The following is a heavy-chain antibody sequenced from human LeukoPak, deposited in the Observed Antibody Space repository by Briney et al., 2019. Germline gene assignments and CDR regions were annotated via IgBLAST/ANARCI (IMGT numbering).Heavy chain of an antibody. D-gene: IGHD3-22*01. V-gene: IGHV4-61*02. CDR3: AREVARYYYYDSSGYYPTHFDY. CDR2: IYTSGST. CDR1: GGSISSGSYY. J-gene: IGHJ4*02. Sequence: SQTLSLTCTVSGGSISSGSYYWSWIRQPAGKGLEWIGRIYTSGSTNYNPSLKSRVTISVDTSKNQFSLKLSSVTAADTAVYYCAREVARYYYYDSSGYYPTHFDYWGQGTLVTVSS.